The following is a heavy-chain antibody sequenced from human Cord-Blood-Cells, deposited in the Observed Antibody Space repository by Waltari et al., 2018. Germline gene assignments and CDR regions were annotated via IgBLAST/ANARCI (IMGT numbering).Heavy chain of an antibody. Sequence: QVQLVQSGAEVKKPGASVKVSCKASGYTFTTYAFHWFRRAPGQRLEWMGWINAGNGNTKYSQKFQGRVTITRDTSASTAYMELSSLRSEDTAVYYCARDGLSGGSGSYYYYYYMDVWGKGTTVTVSS. CDR3: ARDGLSGGSGSYYYYYYMDV. D-gene: IGHD3-10*01. V-gene: IGHV1-3*01. J-gene: IGHJ6*03. CDR1: GYTFTTYA. CDR2: INAGNGNT.